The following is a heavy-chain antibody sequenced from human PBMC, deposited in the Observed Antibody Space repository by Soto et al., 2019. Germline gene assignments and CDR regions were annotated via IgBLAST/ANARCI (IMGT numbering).Heavy chain of an antibody. D-gene: IGHD6-6*01. CDR1: EFIFSNYW. Sequence: GGSPRLSCAASEFIFSNYWIHWVRQAPGKGLVWVSSFNHDGTSARYADSVKGRFIISRDNPKNTVYLQMNTLRAEDTAVYYCARARQIVRRGGYYYYYGMDVWGQGTTVTVSS. V-gene: IGHV3-74*01. CDR2: FNHDGTSA. CDR3: ARARQIVRRGGYYYYYGMDV. J-gene: IGHJ6*02.